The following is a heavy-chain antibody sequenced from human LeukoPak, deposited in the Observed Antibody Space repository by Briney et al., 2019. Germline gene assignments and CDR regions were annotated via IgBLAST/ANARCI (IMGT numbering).Heavy chain of an antibody. CDR3: ARDSTPYCSGGSCYSRIDY. D-gene: IGHD2-15*01. Sequence: SETLSLTCAVYGGSFSGYYWSWIRQPAGKGLEWIGRIYTSGSTNYNPSLKSRVTMSVDTSKNQFSLKLSSVTAADTAVYYCARDSTPYCSGGSCYSRIDYWGQGTLVTVSS. J-gene: IGHJ4*02. CDR1: GGSFSGYY. V-gene: IGHV4-4*07. CDR2: IYTSGST.